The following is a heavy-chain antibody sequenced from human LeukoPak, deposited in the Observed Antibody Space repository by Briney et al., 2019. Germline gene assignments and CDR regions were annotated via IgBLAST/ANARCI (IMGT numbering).Heavy chain of an antibody. CDR2: FDPEDGET. CDR1: GYTFTNYY. CDR3: ATDLGYCSSTSCYRAAFDI. J-gene: IGHJ3*02. Sequence: GASVKVSCKASGYTFTNYYMHWVRQAPGKGLEWMGGFDPEDGETIYAQKFQGRVTMTEDTSTDTAYMELSSLRPEDTAVYYCATDLGYCSSTSCYRAAFDIWGQGTMVTVSS. D-gene: IGHD2-2*01. V-gene: IGHV1-24*01.